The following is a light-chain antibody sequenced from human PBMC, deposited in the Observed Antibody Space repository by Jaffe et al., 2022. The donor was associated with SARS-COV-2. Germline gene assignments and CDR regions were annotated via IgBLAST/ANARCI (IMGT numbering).Light chain of an antibody. V-gene: IGLV3-21*02. CDR2: HDR. CDR1: NIGSKS. J-gene: IGLJ2*01. Sequence: SYVLTQPPSVSVAPGQTARISCGGNNIGSKSVHWYQQKPGQAPVLVVYHDRDRPSGIPQRFSGSNSGNTATLTISGVEAGDEADYYCQVWDSSSDHVIFGGGTKLTVL. CDR3: QVWDSSSDHVI.